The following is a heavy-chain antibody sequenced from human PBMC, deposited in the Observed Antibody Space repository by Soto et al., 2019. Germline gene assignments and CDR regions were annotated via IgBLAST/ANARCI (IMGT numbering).Heavy chain of an antibody. CDR2: INGAGSAT. CDR1: GFTFNNFA. V-gene: IGHV3-23*01. J-gene: IGHJ4*02. Sequence: GVSLRLSCAASGFTFNNFAMNWVRQAPGKGLEWVSAINGAGSATEYGDSVRGRFAISRDNSKSTLYLQMNSLSPADTAVYYCAKVAPYGRAVAGPFDYWGQGALVTV. D-gene: IGHD6-19*01. CDR3: AKVAPYGRAVAGPFDY.